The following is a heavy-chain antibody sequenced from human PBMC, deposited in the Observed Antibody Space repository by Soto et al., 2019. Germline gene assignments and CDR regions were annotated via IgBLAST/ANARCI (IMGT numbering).Heavy chain of an antibody. CDR2: ISYDGSNK. J-gene: IGHJ4*02. CDR3: AKELDLEYCTNGVCPPLGY. CDR1: GFTFSSYG. Sequence: PGGSLRLSCAASGFTFSSYGMHWVRQAPGKGLEWVAVISYDGSNKYYADSVKGRFTISRDNSKNTLYLQMNSLRAEDTAVYYCAKELDLEYCTNGVCPPLGYWRQGTLVTVSS. D-gene: IGHD2-8*01. V-gene: IGHV3-30*18.